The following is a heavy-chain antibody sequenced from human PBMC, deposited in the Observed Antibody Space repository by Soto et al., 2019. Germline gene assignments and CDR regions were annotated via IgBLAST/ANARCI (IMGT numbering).Heavy chain of an antibody. V-gene: IGHV3-48*03. Sequence: EVQLVESGGGLVQPGGSLRLSCAASGFTFSSYEMNWVRQAPGKGLEWVSYISSSGSTIYYADSVKGRFTISRDNAKNSLYLQMNSLRAEDTAVYYCARGVDSSSWSTDAFDIWGQGTMVTVSS. J-gene: IGHJ3*02. CDR1: GFTFSSYE. D-gene: IGHD6-13*01. CDR2: ISSSGSTI. CDR3: ARGVDSSSWSTDAFDI.